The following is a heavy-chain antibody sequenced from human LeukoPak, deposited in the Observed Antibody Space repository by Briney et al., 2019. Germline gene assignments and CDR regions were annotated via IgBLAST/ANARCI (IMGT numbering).Heavy chain of an antibody. CDR3: ARRRIMITFGGVIVLNWFDP. CDR2: INHSGST. CDR1: GGSISSSSYY. J-gene: IGHJ5*02. Sequence: SETLSLTCTVSGGSISSSSYYWGWLRQPPGKGLEWIGEINHSGSTNYNPSLKSRVTVSVDTSKNQFSLKLSSVTAADTAVYYCARRRIMITFGGVIVLNWFDPWGQGTLVTVSS. V-gene: IGHV4-39*07. D-gene: IGHD3-16*02.